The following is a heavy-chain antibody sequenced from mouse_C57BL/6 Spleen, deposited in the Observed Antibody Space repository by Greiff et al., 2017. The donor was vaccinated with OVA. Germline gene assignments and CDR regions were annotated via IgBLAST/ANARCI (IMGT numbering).Heavy chain of an antibody. V-gene: IGHV5-17*01. CDR1: GFTFSDYG. D-gene: IGHD2-4*01. CDR3: ARREIYDYDGVFAY. J-gene: IGHJ3*01. CDR2: ISSGSSTI. Sequence: EVKLQESGGGLVKPGGSLKLSCAASGFTFSDYGMHWVRQAPEKGLEWVAYISSGSSTIYYADTVKGRFTISRDNAKNTLFLQMTSLRSEDTAMYYCARREIYDYDGVFAYWGQGTLVTVSA.